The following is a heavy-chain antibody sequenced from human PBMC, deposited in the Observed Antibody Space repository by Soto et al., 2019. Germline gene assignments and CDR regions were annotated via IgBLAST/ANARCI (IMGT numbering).Heavy chain of an antibody. CDR3: ARAPRYYYDSSGYPDY. Sequence: SEILSLTCTVSGGSISSGDYYWSWIRQPPGKGLEWIGYIYYSGSTYYNPSLKSRVTISVDTSKNQFSLKLSSVTAADTAVYYCARAPRYYYDSSGYPDYWGQGTLVTVSS. J-gene: IGHJ4*02. V-gene: IGHV4-30-4*01. CDR1: GGSISSGDYY. D-gene: IGHD3-22*01. CDR2: IYYSGST.